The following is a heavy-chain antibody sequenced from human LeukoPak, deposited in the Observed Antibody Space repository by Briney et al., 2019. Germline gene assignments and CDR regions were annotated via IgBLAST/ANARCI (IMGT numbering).Heavy chain of an antibody. D-gene: IGHD2-2*01. J-gene: IGHJ4*02. CDR1: GFTVSSNY. Sequence: PGGSLRLSCAASGFTVSSNYMSWVRQAPGKGLEWVSVIYSGGSTYYADSVKGRFTISRDNSKNTLYLQMNSLRAEDTAVYYCARDFSCSSTSCYFRGPFDYWGQGTLVTVSS. V-gene: IGHV3-53*05. CDR3: ARDFSCSSTSCYFRGPFDY. CDR2: IYSGGST.